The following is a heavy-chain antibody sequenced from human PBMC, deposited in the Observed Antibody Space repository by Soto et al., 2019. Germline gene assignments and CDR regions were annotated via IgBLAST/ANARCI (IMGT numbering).Heavy chain of an antibody. J-gene: IGHJ1*01. V-gene: IGHV4-31*03. D-gene: IGHD6-13*01. CDR1: GGSISSGGYY. CDR3: AGEALVAAAGTDGH. CDR2: IYYSGST. Sequence: QVQLQESGPGLVKPSQTLSLTCTVSGGSISSGGYYWSWIRQHPGKGLAWIGYIYYSGSTYYNPSLKSRVTISVDTSKTQSSLKLRSVTAADTAVYYWAGEALVAAAGTDGHLGQGTLVTVSS.